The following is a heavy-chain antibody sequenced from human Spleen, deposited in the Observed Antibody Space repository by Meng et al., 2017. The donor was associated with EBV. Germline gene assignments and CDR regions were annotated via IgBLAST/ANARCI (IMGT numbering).Heavy chain of an antibody. J-gene: IGHJ4*02. CDR3: ARDQPVVDYVWGSYRALDY. V-gene: IGHV1-18*01. CDR2: TSAYNGNT. Sequence: RVLCGAEVKKPEGEVKVSSKDSGYTFNTYGISGVRQAPGHGLEWMGWTSAYNGNTHYAADLQDRVIMTTDTSTTTAYMELRSLRSDDTAVYYCARDQPVVDYVWGSYRALDYWGQGTLVTVSS. D-gene: IGHD3-16*02. CDR1: GYTFNTYG.